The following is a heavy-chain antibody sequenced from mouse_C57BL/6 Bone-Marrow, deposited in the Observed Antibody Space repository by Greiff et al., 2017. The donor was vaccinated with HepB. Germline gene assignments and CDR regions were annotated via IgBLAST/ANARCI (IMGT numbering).Heavy chain of an antibody. CDR3: ARNLNDYGSSSGFDV. CDR2: IWTGGGT. Sequence: QVQLQQSGPGLVAPSQSLSITCTVSGFSLTSYAISWVRQPPGKGLEWLGVIWTGGGTNYNSALKSRLSISQDNSKSQVFLKMNSLQTDDTARYYCARNLNDYGSSSGFDVWGTGTTVTVSS. J-gene: IGHJ1*03. D-gene: IGHD1-1*01. V-gene: IGHV2-9-1*01. CDR1: GFSLTSYA.